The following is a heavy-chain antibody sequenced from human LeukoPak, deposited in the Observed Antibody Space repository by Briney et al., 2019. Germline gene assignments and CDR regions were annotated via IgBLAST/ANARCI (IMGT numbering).Heavy chain of an antibody. CDR2: IYISGST. Sequence: SETLSLTCTVSGASITGYYWSWIRQPAGKGLEWIGRIYISGSTNYNPSLKGRVTMSVDTSKNQFSLKLSSVTAADTAVYYCARDLEQQLGDFWFDPWGQGTLVTVSS. D-gene: IGHD6-13*01. J-gene: IGHJ5*02. CDR1: GASITGYY. V-gene: IGHV4-4*07. CDR3: ARDLEQQLGDFWFDP.